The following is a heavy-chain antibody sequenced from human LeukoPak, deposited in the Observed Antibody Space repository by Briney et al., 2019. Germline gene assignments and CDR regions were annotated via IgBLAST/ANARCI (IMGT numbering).Heavy chain of an antibody. D-gene: IGHD3-22*01. CDR3: AKSVRRRITMILVGMTEFDY. CDR1: GFTFSSYA. J-gene: IGHJ4*02. Sequence: PGGSLRLSCAASGFTFSSYAMSWVRQAPGKGLEWVSAISGSGGSTYYADSVKGRFTISRDNSKNTLYLQMNSLRAEDTAVYYCAKSVRRRITMILVGMTEFDYWGQGTLATVSS. V-gene: IGHV3-23*01. CDR2: ISGSGGST.